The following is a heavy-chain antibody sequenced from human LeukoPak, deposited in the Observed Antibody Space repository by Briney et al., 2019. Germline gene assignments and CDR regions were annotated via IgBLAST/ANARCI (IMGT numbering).Heavy chain of an antibody. Sequence: SETLSLTCAVAGGSISSGGFSWSWIRQPPGKGLEWIGYIYYSGNTYNNPSLTSRITISIDTSRDQFSLKLSSVTAADTAVYYCAGSSSPGVFDFWGQGTLVTVSS. CDR3: AGSSSPGVFDF. CDR1: GGSISSGGFS. J-gene: IGHJ4*02. D-gene: IGHD6-6*01. V-gene: IGHV4-30-4*07. CDR2: IYYSGNT.